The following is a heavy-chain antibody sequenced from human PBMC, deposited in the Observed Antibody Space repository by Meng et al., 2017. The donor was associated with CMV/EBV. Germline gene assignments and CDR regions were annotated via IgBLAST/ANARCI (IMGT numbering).Heavy chain of an antibody. V-gene: IGHV3-53*01. D-gene: IGHD6-25*01. CDR2: IYSGGST. J-gene: IGHJ6*02. Sequence: GGSLRLSCAASGFTFSSNYMSWVRQAPGKGLEWVSVIYSGGSTYYADSVKGRFTISRDNAKNSLYLQMNSLRAEDTALYYCARDLSPDSSDYYYGMDVWGQGTTVTVSS. CDR1: GFTFSSNY. CDR3: ARDLSPDSSDYYYGMDV.